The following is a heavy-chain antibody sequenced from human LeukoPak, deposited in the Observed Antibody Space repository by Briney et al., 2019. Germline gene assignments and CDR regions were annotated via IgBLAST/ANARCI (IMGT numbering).Heavy chain of an antibody. Sequence: SDPLSLTRTLSCGSINSFYWQWLRQPAAKGLEVIGRIYPSGSTNYNPSLKSRVTLSVDTSKNQFSLNLSSVTAADTAVYYCAREVEDRRDGYNLWYFDLWGRGTLVIVSS. V-gene: IGHV4-4*07. CDR1: CGSINSFY. D-gene: IGHD5-24*01. CDR3: AREVEDRRDGYNLWYFDL. CDR2: IYPSGST. J-gene: IGHJ2*01.